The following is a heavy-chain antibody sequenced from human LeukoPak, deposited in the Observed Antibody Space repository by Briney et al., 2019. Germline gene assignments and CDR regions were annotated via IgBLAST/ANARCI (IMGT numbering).Heavy chain of an antibody. Sequence: PGGSLRLSCAASGFTFSSYEMNWVRQAPGKGLEWVSYISSSGSTTYYAGSVKGRFTISRDNSKNTVYLQMNSLRSEDTAVYYCGRGTFYGAPIDCWGQGTLVSVSS. V-gene: IGHV3-48*03. CDR3: GRGTFYGAPIDC. D-gene: IGHD2/OR15-2a*01. CDR1: GFTFSSYE. CDR2: ISSSGSTT. J-gene: IGHJ4*02.